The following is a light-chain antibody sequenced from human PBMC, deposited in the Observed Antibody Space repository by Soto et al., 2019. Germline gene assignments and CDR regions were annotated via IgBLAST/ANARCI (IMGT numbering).Light chain of an antibody. CDR1: QSVISSY. V-gene: IGKV3-20*01. CDR3: QQYGSSPWT. Sequence: EIELTQSPGTLSLSLGQRATLSCRASQSVISSYLAWYQQKPGQAPRLLIYGASIWATGIPYRFSGSGSGTDFTLTISRLEPDDFAVYYCQQYGSSPWTFGQGTKVEIK. J-gene: IGKJ1*01. CDR2: GAS.